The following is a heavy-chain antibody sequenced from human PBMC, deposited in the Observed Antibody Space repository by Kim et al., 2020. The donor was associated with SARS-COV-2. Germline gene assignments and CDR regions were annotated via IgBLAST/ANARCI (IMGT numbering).Heavy chain of an antibody. Sequence: GGSLRLSCAASGFTVSSNYMSWVRQAPGKGLEWVSVIYSGGSTYYADSVKGRFTISRDNSKNTLYLQMNSLRAEDTAVYYCAREGYYYDKGAFDIWGQGTMVTVSS. CDR1: GFTVSSNY. J-gene: IGHJ3*02. CDR2: IYSGGST. V-gene: IGHV3-53*01. D-gene: IGHD3-22*01. CDR3: AREGYYYDKGAFDI.